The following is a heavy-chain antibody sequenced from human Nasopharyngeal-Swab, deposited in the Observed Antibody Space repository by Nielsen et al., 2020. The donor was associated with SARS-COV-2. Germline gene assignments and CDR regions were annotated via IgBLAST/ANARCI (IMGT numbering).Heavy chain of an antibody. CDR2: IYYSGST. V-gene: IGHV4-30-4*01. CDR3: DRGPLDYDFWSGYIY. Sequence: SETLSLTCTVSGGSISSGDYYWSWIRQPPGKGLEWIGYIYYSGSTYYNPSLKSRVTISVDASKNQFSLKLSSVTAADTAVYYCDRGPLDYDFWSGYIYWGQGTLVTVSS. J-gene: IGHJ4*02. CDR1: GGSISSGDYY. D-gene: IGHD3-3*01.